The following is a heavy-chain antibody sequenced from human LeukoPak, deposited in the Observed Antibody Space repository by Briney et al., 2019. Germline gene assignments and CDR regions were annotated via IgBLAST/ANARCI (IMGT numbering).Heavy chain of an antibody. Sequence: GGSLRLSCAASGFTFSSYSMSWVRQAPGKGLEWVSSISSSSSYIYSADSVKGRFTISRDNAKNSLYLQMNSLRAEDTAVYYCARDAVLRYFDWLLYPNFYYYYYMDVWGKGTTVTISS. CDR3: ARDAVLRYFDWLLYPNFYYYYYMDV. J-gene: IGHJ6*03. CDR1: GFTFSSYS. V-gene: IGHV3-21*01. CDR2: ISSSSSYI. D-gene: IGHD3-9*01.